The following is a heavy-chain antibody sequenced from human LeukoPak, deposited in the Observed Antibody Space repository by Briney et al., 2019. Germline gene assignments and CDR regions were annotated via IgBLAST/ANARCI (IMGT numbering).Heavy chain of an antibody. Sequence: ASVKVSCKASGYTFTSYGISWVRQAPVQGLEWMGWISAYNGNTNYAQKLQGRVTMTTDTSTSTAYMELRSLRSDDTAVYYCAGGIVATRNYYYYGMDVWGQGTTVTVSS. V-gene: IGHV1-18*01. CDR1: GYTFTSYG. J-gene: IGHJ6*02. CDR3: AGGIVATRNYYYYGMDV. CDR2: ISAYNGNT. D-gene: IGHD5-12*01.